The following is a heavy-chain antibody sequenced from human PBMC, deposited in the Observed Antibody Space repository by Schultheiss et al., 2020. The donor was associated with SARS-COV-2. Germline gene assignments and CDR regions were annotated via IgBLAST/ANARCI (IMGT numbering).Heavy chain of an antibody. J-gene: IGHJ4*02. D-gene: IGHD3-22*01. V-gene: IGHV1-2*02. CDR3: ARTYYYDSSGYWPFDY. Sequence: ASVKVSCKASGYTFTGYYMHWVRQAPGQGLEWIGWIVVGSGNTNYAQKFQGRVTMTRDTSISTAYMELSRLRSDDTAVYYCARTYYYDSSGYWPFDYWGQGTLVTVSS. CDR2: IVVGSGNT. CDR1: GYTFTGYY.